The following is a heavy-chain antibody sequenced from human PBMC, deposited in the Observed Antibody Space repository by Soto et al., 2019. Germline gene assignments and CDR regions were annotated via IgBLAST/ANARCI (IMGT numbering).Heavy chain of an antibody. Sequence: HGESLKISCKGSGYSFTSYWIGWVRQMPGKGLEWMGIIYPGDSDTRYSPSFQGQVTISADKSISTAYLQWSSLKASDTAMYYCARHGVITGTRRPAPGYYYYGMDVWGQGTTVTVSS. CDR2: IYPGDSDT. CDR1: GYSFTSYW. CDR3: ARHGVITGTRRPAPGYYYYGMDV. V-gene: IGHV5-51*01. D-gene: IGHD1-7*01. J-gene: IGHJ6*02.